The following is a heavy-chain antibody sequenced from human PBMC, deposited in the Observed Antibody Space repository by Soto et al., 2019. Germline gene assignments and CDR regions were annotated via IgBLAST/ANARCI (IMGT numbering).Heavy chain of an antibody. CDR3: ARGVKILTGYYGMDV. CDR1: GGTFSSYA. V-gene: IGHV1-69*01. J-gene: IGHJ6*02. CDR2: IIPIFGTA. Sequence: QVQLVQSGAEVKKPGSSVKVSCKASGGTFSSYAISWVRQAPGQGLEWMGGIIPIFGTANYAQKFQGRVTITGDESTSTAYMELGSMRSEETAVYYCARGVKILTGYYGMDVWGQGTTVTVSS. D-gene: IGHD3-9*01.